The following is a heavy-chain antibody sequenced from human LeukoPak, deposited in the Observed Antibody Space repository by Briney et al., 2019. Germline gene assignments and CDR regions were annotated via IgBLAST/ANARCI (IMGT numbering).Heavy chain of an antibody. J-gene: IGHJ6*02. CDR2: ISYDGSNK. V-gene: IGHV3-30-3*01. CDR3: ARDKLPPYYYYGMDV. D-gene: IGHD1-7*01. CDR1: GFTFSSYA. Sequence: GGSLRLSCAASGFTFSSYAMHRVRQAPGKGLEWVAVISYDGSNKYYADSVKGRFTISRDNSKNTLYLQMNSLRAEDTAVYYCARDKLPPYYYYGMDVWGQGTTVTVSS.